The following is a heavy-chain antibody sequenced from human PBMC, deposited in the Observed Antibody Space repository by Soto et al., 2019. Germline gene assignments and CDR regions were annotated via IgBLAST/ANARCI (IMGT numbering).Heavy chain of an antibody. D-gene: IGHD4-4*01. J-gene: IGHJ6*02. CDR1: GFSFDSYG. Sequence: SGGSLRLSCAGSGFSFDSYGMHWVRQAPGKGLEWLTTVSFDSKNKYYIDSVEGRFTISRDNSKNMLFLQMNSLRHEDTAVYYCAKESVETFYSYYGMDVWGPGTTVTVSS. V-gene: IGHV3-30*18. CDR3: AKESVETFYSYYGMDV. CDR2: VSFDSKNK.